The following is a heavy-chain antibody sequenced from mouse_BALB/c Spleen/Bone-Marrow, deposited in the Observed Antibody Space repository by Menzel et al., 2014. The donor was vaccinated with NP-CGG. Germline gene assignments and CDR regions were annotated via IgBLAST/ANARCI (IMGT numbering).Heavy chain of an antibody. J-gene: IGHJ4*01. Sequence: LVESGPELAKPGASVKMSCKASGYAFTSYVMHWVKQKPGQGLEWIGYINPYNDGTKYNEKFKGKATLTSDKSSSTAYMELSSLTSEDSAVYYCARGGYGNVYYAMDYWGQGTSVTVSS. CDR2: INPYNDGT. CDR1: GYAFTSYV. D-gene: IGHD2-10*02. V-gene: IGHV1-14*01. CDR3: ARGGYGNVYYAMDY.